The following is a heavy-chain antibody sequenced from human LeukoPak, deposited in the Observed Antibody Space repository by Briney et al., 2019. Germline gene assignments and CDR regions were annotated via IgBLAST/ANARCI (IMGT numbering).Heavy chain of an antibody. J-gene: IGHJ5*02. V-gene: IGHV1-18*01. Sequence: ASVKVSCKASGYTFTGYGISWVRQAPGQGLEWMGWISAYNGNTNYAQKLQGRVTMTTDTSTSTAYMELRSLRSDDTAVYYCAGSNSAVAANWFDPWGQGTLVTVSS. CDR3: AGSNSAVAANWFDP. CDR2: ISAYNGNT. CDR1: GYTFTGYG. D-gene: IGHD6-19*01.